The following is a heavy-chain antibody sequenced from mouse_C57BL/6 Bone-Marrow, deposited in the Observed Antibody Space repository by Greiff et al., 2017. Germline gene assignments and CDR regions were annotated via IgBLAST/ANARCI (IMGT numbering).Heavy chain of an antibody. V-gene: IGHV10-3*01. Sequence: EVQLVESGGGLVQPKGSLTLSCAASGFTFNTYAMHWVRQAPGKGLEWVARIRSKSSNYATYYADSVKDRFTISRDDPQSMLYLQMNNLKTEDTAMYYCVRRGYYSNFYYAMDYWGQGTSVTVSS. D-gene: IGHD2-5*01. CDR1: GFTFNTYA. CDR2: IRSKSSNYAT. J-gene: IGHJ4*01. CDR3: VRRGYYSNFYYAMDY.